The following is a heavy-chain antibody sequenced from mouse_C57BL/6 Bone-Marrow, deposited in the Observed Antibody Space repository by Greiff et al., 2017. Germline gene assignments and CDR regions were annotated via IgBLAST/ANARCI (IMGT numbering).Heavy chain of an antibody. CDR1: GYAFTNYL. J-gene: IGHJ3*01. CDR3: ARRDYGSSAWFAY. V-gene: IGHV1-54*01. D-gene: IGHD1-1*01. Sequence: QVQLKESGAELVRPGTSVKVSCKASGYAFTNYLIEWVKQRPGQGLEWIGVINPGSGGTNYNEKFKGKATLTADKSSSTASMQLSSLTSEDSAVYFCARRDYGSSAWFAYWGQGTLVTVSA. CDR2: INPGSGGT.